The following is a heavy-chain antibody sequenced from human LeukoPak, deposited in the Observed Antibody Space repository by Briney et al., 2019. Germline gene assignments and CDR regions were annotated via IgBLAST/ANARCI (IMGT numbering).Heavy chain of an antibody. D-gene: IGHD4-17*01. J-gene: IGHJ4*02. CDR1: GFTFSSYA. CDR2: ISYDGSNK. Sequence: PGGSLRLSCAASGFTFSSYAMHWVRQAPGKGLEWVAVISYDGSNKYYADSVKGRFTISRDNSKNTLYLQMNSLRAEDTAVYYCAKVAVTTYSDFDYWGQGTLVTVSS. V-gene: IGHV3-30-3*01. CDR3: AKVAVTTYSDFDY.